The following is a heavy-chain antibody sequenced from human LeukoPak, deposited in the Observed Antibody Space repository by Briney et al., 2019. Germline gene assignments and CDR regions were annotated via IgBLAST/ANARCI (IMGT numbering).Heavy chain of an antibody. CDR3: ARDRSPGNFDY. J-gene: IGHJ4*02. V-gene: IGHV3-23*01. Sequence: GGSLRLSCAASGFTFSSYAMSWVRQAPGKGLEWVSGISGSGGTTYYADSVKGRFTISRDNSKNTLYLQMNSLRAEDTAVYYCARDRSPGNFDYWGQGTLVTVSS. CDR1: GFTFSSYA. D-gene: IGHD3-10*01. CDR2: ISGSGGTT.